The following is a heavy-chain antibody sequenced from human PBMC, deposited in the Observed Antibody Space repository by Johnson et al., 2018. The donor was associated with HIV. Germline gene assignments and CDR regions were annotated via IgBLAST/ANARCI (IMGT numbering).Heavy chain of an antibody. Sequence: VQLVESGGGLVQPGRSLRLSCAASGFTFDDYAMHWVRQAPGKGLEWVSGISWNSGSIGYADSVQGRFTISRDNAKNSLYLQMNSLRAEDTALYYCAKDMGIVGATHDAFDIWGQGTMVTVSS. CDR3: AKDMGIVGATHDAFDI. CDR2: ISWNSGSI. V-gene: IGHV3-9*01. J-gene: IGHJ3*02. CDR1: GFTFDDYA. D-gene: IGHD1-26*01.